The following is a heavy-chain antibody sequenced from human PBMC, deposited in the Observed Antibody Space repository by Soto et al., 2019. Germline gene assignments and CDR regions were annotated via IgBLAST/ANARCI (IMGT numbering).Heavy chain of an antibody. D-gene: IGHD3-3*01. V-gene: IGHV4-61*01. J-gene: IGHJ4*02. CDR3: ARDFAYFDS. CDR1: GGSFKSGSYS. Sequence: QVQLHESGPGLVKPSETLSLTCTVSGGSFKSGSYSWSWIRQPPGKGLEWIGYVYHTGRTSYNPSLKSRVSISMDTSKNQFSLNLDSVTAADTAVYFCARDFAYFDSWGQGTLVTVSS. CDR2: VYHTGRT.